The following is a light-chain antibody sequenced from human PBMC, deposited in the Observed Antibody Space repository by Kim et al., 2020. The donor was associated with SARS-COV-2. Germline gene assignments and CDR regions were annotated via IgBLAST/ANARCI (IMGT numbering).Light chain of an antibody. V-gene: IGLV2-14*03. Sequence: PSITISCTGTSSDVGGYNSVSWYQQHTGKAPNLMIYDVSNRPSGVSNRFSGSKSGNTASLTISGLQAEDEADYYCSSYTSSSTLVFGGGTQLTVL. J-gene: IGLJ2*01. CDR2: DVS. CDR3: SSYTSSSTLV. CDR1: SSDVGGYNS.